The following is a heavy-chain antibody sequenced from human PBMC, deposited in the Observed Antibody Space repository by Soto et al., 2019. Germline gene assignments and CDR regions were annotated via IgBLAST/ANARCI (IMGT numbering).Heavy chain of an antibody. J-gene: IGHJ4*02. CDR3: ATYSGYVRRRDSSGWSLRY. D-gene: IGHD6-19*01. V-gene: IGHV3-23*01. CDR1: GFTFSSYA. Sequence: GGSLRLSCAASGFTFSSYAMSWVRQAPGKGLEWVSAISGSGGSTYYADSVKGRFTISRDSSKNTLYLQMNSLRAEDTAVYYCATYSGYVRRRDSSGWSLRYWGQGTLVTVSS. CDR2: ISGSGGST.